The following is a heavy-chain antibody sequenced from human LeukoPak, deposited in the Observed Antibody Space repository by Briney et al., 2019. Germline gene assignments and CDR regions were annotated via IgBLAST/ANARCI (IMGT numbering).Heavy chain of an antibody. Sequence: SETLSLTCSVSGAAITDYYWSWIRQAPGKGLEFIGYIYNSEVTNYNPSLTSRVTMSVDTPKNQFSLKLKSMTAADTAVYYCAKGGGSSFRGDYSYYYLDVWGKGTTVTVSS. CDR1: GAAITDYY. D-gene: IGHD2-15*01. CDR2: IYNSEVT. V-gene: IGHV4-59*01. CDR3: AKGGGSSFRGDYSYYYLDV. J-gene: IGHJ6*03.